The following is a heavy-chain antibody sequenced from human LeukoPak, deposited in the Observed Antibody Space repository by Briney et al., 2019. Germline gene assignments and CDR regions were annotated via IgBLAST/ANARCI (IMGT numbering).Heavy chain of an antibody. CDR1: GFTFSSYW. CDR3: ARDTNPTYYYDSSGAWYFDL. V-gene: IGHV3-7*01. D-gene: IGHD3-22*01. Sequence: PGGSLRLSCAASGFTFSSYWMSWVRQAPGKGLEWVANIKQDGSEKYYVDSVKGRFTISRDNAKNSLYLQMNSLRAEDTAVYYCARDTNPTYYYDSSGAWYFDLWGRGTLVTVSS. CDR2: IKQDGSEK. J-gene: IGHJ2*01.